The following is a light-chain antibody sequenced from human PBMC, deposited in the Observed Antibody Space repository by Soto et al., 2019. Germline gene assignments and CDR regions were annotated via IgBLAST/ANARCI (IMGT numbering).Light chain of an antibody. CDR2: AAS. CDR1: QSISSN. V-gene: IGKV1-39*01. CDR3: QQTYSTPLT. J-gene: IGKJ4*01. Sequence: DNKMFQSASSLSSSVGDRVTITCRASQSISSNLNWYQQKPGKAPKLLIYAASSLQSGVPSRFSGSGSGTDFTLTINSLQPEDFATYYCQQTYSTPLTFGGGTKVDIK.